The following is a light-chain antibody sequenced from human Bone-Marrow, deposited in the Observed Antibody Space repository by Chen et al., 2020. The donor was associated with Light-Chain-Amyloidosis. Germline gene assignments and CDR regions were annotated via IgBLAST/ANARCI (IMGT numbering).Light chain of an antibody. CDR3: QKTFITPWT. J-gene: IGKJ1*01. V-gene: IGKV1-39*01. CDR2: AAS. CDR1: QSISRY. Sequence: IQLTQSPPPLSASVGDRVTITSRASQSISRYLNWYRQEAGKAPKLLIWAASSLHSGVTSRFRGSGSWTDFALSITSLQPEDFATYYCQKTFITPWTFGQGTRVEI.